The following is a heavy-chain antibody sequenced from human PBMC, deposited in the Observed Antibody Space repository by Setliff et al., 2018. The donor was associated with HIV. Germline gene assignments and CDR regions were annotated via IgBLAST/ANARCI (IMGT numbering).Heavy chain of an antibody. CDR1: GYTFTSYD. CDR2: ISAYNGNT. V-gene: IGHV7-4-1*02. D-gene: IGHD3-9*01. CDR3: ARGYFDILTGYYQIPYFDY. Sequence: ASVKVSCKASGYTFTSYDISWVRQAPGQGLEWMGWISAYNGNTNYAQGFTGRFVFSLDTSVSTAYLQISSLKAEDTAVYYCARGYFDILTGYYQIPYFDYWGQGTLVTVSS. J-gene: IGHJ4*02.